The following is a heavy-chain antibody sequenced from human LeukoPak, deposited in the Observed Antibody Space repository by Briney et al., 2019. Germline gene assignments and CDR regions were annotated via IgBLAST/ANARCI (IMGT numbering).Heavy chain of an antibody. D-gene: IGHD3-10*01. CDR3: ARDLYYGSGGYYFDN. V-gene: IGHV3-66*01. Sequence: GGSLRLSCGASGLTVSSKDMSWVRQAPGKGLEWVSVLQSGGTTYYADSVKGRFTISRDISKNTLYLQTNSLRVEDTAVYYCARDLYYGSGGYYFDNWGQGTLVTVSS. CDR1: GLTVSSKD. CDR2: LQSGGTT. J-gene: IGHJ4*02.